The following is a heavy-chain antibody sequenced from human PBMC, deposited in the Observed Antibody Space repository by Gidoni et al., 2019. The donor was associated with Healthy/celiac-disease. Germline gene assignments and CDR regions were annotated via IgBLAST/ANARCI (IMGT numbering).Heavy chain of an antibody. V-gene: IGHV4-34*01. J-gene: IGHJ4*02. CDR1: GASFSGYS. CDR2: INHSGST. D-gene: IGHD3-3*01. Sequence: QVQLQQWGAGLLKPSETLSLTCAVYGASFSGYSWSWIRQPPGKGPEWSGEINHSGSTNYNPALKSRVTISVDTSKNQFSLKLSSVTAADTAVYYCARGDLITIFGVVRMAYFDYWGQGTLVTVSS. CDR3: ARGDLITIFGVVRMAYFDY.